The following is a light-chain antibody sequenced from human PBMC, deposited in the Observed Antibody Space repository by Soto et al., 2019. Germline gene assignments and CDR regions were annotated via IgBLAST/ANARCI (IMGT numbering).Light chain of an antibody. V-gene: IGKV1-8*01. J-gene: IGKJ3*01. CDR2: AAS. CDR1: QGISSY. Sequence: AIRMTQSPSSFSASTGDRVTITCRASQGISSYLAWYQQKPGKAPKLLIYAASTLQSGVPSRFSGSGSGTDFTLTISCLQSEDFATYHCQQYYSYPLFGPGTKVDIK. CDR3: QQYYSYPL.